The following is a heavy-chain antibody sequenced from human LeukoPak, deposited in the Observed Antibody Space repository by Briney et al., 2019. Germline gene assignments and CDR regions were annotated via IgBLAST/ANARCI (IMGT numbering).Heavy chain of an antibody. CDR1: GYSFSAYS. CDR3: ARAQMGAPTDY. Sequence: GGSLRLSCAASGYSFSAYSMHWVRQAPCKGLEWVAVISYDGTNKYYADSVKGRFTISRDIAKNTLYLQMNSLRAEDTAVYYCARAQMGAPTDYWGQGTLVTVSS. J-gene: IGHJ4*02. V-gene: IGHV3-30*04. D-gene: IGHD1-26*01. CDR2: ISYDGTNK.